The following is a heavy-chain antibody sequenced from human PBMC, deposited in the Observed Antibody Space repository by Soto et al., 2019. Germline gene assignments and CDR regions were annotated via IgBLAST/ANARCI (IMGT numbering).Heavy chain of an antibody. D-gene: IGHD5-18*01. V-gene: IGHV3-23*01. CDR2: ISGSGGST. CDR1: GFTFSSYA. J-gene: IGHJ6*02. CDR3: AKDLVGDTARYYYYYGMDV. Sequence: GGSLRLSCAASGFTFSSYAMSWVRQAPGKGLEWVSAISGSGGSTYYADSVKGRFTISRDNSKNTLYLQMNSLRAEDTAVYYCAKDLVGDTARYYYYYGMDVWGQGTTVTVSS.